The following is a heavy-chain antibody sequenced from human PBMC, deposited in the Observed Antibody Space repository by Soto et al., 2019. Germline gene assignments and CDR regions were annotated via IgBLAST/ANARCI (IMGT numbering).Heavy chain of an antibody. CDR1: GGSISSSSYY. V-gene: IGHV4-39*01. J-gene: IGHJ5*02. CDR2: IYYSGST. D-gene: IGHD3-10*01. CDR3: ARMVRGLFDP. Sequence: SETLSLTCTVSGGSISSSSYYWGWIRQPPGKGLEWIGSIYYSGSTYYNPSLKSRVTISVDTSKNQFSLKLSSVTAADTAVYYCARMVRGLFDPWGQGTLVTVSS.